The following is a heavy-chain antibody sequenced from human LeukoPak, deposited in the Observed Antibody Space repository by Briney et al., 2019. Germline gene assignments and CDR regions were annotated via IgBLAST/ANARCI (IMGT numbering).Heavy chain of an antibody. V-gene: IGHV3-11*04. CDR1: GFTFSDHY. J-gene: IGHJ4*02. Sequence: GGSLRLSCAASGFTFSDHYMTWIRQAPGKGLEWASYIGSSGTTVYYADSVKGRFTISRDNANSSLYLEMSSLRADDTAVYFCSGDPGDYWGQGTLVTVSS. CDR2: IGSSGTTV. D-gene: IGHD3-10*01. CDR3: SGDPGDY.